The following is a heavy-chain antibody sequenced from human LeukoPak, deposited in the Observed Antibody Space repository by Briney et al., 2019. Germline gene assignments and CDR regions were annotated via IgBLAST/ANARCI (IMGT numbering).Heavy chain of an antibody. V-gene: IGHV3-11*04. Sequence: PGGSLRLSCAASGFTFSNYYMTWIRQAPGKGLEWISYISHSDATIYYADSVKGRFTISRDNAKNSLYLHMNSLRAEDTAVYFCARGFYNYDYWGQGALVTVSS. CDR2: ISHSDATI. CDR1: GFTFSNYY. J-gene: IGHJ4*02. CDR3: ARGFYNYDY. D-gene: IGHD5-24*01.